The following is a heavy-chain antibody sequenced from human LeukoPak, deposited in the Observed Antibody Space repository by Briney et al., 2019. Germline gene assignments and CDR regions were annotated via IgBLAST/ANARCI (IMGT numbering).Heavy chain of an antibody. CDR3: ARAGGKFDY. D-gene: IGHD2-15*01. Sequence: SETLSLTCAVYGGSFSGCYWSWIRQPPGKGLEWIGEINHSGSTNYNPSLKSRVTISVDTSKNQFSLKLSSVTAADTAVYYCARAGGKFDYWGQGTLVTVSS. J-gene: IGHJ4*02. CDR1: GGSFSGCY. CDR2: INHSGST. V-gene: IGHV4-34*01.